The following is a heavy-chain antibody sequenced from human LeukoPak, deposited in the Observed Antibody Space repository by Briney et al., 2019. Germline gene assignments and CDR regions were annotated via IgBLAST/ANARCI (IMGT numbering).Heavy chain of an antibody. CDR2: IFYSGST. Sequence: SETLSLTCTVSGGSISNYYWGWIRQPPGKGLEWIGNIFYSGSTYYSPSLKSRVTISLDTSRNQFSLKLNSVTAADTAVYYCAKSNGYGLVDIWGQGTMVTVSS. D-gene: IGHD3-10*01. V-gene: IGHV4-39*07. CDR1: GGSISNYY. J-gene: IGHJ3*02. CDR3: AKSNGYGLVDI.